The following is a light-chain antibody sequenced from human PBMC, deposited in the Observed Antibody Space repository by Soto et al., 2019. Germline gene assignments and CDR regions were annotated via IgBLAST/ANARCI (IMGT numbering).Light chain of an antibody. CDR3: SSYTSSYIYV. V-gene: IGLV2-8*01. J-gene: IGLJ1*01. CDR1: SGDVGGYNY. CDR2: EVS. Sequence: QSVLTQPPSASGSPGQSVAISCTGTSGDVGGYNYVSWYQQYPGKAPSLMIYEVSNRPSGVSDRFSGSKSGNTASLTISGLQAEDEADYYCSSYTSSYIYVFGTGTKVTVL.